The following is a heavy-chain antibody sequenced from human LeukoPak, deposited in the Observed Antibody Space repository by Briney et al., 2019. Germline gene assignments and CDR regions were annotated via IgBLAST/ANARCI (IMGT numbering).Heavy chain of an antibody. D-gene: IGHD3-9*01. CDR3: AKPIAYYDILSLFDP. CDR2: ISGSGGST. J-gene: IGHJ5*02. Sequence: GGSLRLYCAASGFTFSSYAMSWVRQAPGKGLEWVSAISGSGGSTYYADSVKGRFTISRDNSKNTLYLQMNSLRAEDTAVYYCAKPIAYYDILSLFDPWGQGTLVTVSS. V-gene: IGHV3-23*01. CDR1: GFTFSSYA.